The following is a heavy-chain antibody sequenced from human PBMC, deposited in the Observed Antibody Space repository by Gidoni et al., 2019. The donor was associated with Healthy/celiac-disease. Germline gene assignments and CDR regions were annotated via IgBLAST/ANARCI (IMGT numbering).Heavy chain of an antibody. J-gene: IGHJ6*02. CDR2: IIPIFGTA. CDR1: GGTFSSYA. V-gene: IGHV1-69*01. D-gene: IGHD2-21*02. CDR3: ASGVTLQPYYYYGMDV. Sequence: QVQLVQSGAEVKTPGSSVKVSCKASGGTFSSYAISWVRQAPGQGLEWMGGIIPIFGTANYAQKFQGRVTITADESTSTAYMELSSLRSEDTAVYYCASGVTLQPYYYYGMDVWGQGTTVTVSS.